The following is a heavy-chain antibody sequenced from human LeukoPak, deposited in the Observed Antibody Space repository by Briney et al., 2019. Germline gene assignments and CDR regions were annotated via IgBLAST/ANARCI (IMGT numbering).Heavy chain of an antibody. Sequence: PGGSLRLSCEASGFTFSSNSMNWVRQAPGKGLEWVSSISSSSSYIYYADSVKGRFTISRDNAKNSLYLQMNSLRAEGTAVYYCARDRWAYDFWSGYSGAYYFDYWGQGTLVTVSS. CDR3: ARDRWAYDFWSGYSGAYYFDY. CDR2: ISSSSSYI. D-gene: IGHD3-3*01. J-gene: IGHJ4*02. CDR1: GFTFSSNS. V-gene: IGHV3-21*01.